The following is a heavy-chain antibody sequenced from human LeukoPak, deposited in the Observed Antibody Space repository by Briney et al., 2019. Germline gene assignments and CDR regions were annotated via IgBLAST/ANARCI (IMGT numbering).Heavy chain of an antibody. J-gene: IGHJ5*02. D-gene: IGHD7-27*01. CDR1: GGSISSSSHY. Sequence: PSETLSLTCTVSGGSISSSSHYWGWIRQPPGKGLEWIGNLYYSGSTYYSPSLKSRVTISIDTSKNQFSLKLSSLTAADTAVYYCARSHWGPFGSRIANWFDPWGQGTLVTVSS. V-gene: IGHV4-39*07. CDR2: LYYSGST. CDR3: ARSHWGPFGSRIANWFDP.